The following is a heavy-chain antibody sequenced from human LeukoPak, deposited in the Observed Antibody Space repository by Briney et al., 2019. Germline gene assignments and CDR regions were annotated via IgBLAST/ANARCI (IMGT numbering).Heavy chain of an antibody. CDR3: AKDIGIEPAGDLDY. D-gene: IGHD6-13*01. V-gene: IGHV3-48*03. J-gene: IGHJ4*02. CDR1: GLTFSSYN. Sequence: GGSLRLSCAGSGLTFSSYNMNWVRQAPGKGLEWVSYISSNGRGIYYAGSVKGRFTISRDNAKNSPYLQMDSLRAEDTAVYYCAKDIGIEPAGDLDYWGQGILVTVSS. CDR2: ISSNGRGI.